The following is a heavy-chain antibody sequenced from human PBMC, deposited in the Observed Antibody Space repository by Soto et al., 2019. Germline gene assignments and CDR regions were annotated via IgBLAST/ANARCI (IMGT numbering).Heavy chain of an antibody. D-gene: IGHD6-19*01. Sequence: NPSETLSLTCTVSGASISSSHYYWAWIRQPPGKGLEWIGSIHHSGGTYYNPSLKSRVTISVDTSKNQFFLELTSVTAADTFLYYCARHQGAVPGTCYYYGMDVWGQVPTFTVPS. CDR3: ARHQGAVPGTCYYYGMDV. CDR2: IHHSGGT. V-gene: IGHV4-39*01. J-gene: IGHJ6*02. CDR1: GASISSSHYY.